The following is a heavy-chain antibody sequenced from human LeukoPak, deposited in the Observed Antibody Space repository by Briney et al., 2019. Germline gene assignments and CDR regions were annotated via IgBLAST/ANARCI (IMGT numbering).Heavy chain of an antibody. D-gene: IGHD3-22*01. CDR1: GFTFDDYA. CDR2: ISWNSGSI. Sequence: GRSLRLTCAASGFTFDDYAMHWVRQAPGKGLEWVSGISWNSGSIVYTDSVKGRFTISRDNAKNSLYLQMNSLRAEDMALYYCAKGYDSNGYYLYAFDIWGQGTMVTVSS. CDR3: AKGYDSNGYYLYAFDI. J-gene: IGHJ3*02. V-gene: IGHV3-9*03.